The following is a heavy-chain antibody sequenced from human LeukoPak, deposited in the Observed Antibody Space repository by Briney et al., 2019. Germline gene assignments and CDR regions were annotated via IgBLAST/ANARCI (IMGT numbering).Heavy chain of an antibody. Sequence: PSETLSLTCTVSGGSISSSSYYWGWIRQPPGKGLEWVSYISSSSSTIYYADSVKGRFTISRDNAKNSLYLQMNSLRAEDTAVYYCARDLSSWGRYYFDYWGQGTLVTVSS. CDR3: ARDLSSWGRYYFDY. V-gene: IGHV3-48*01. J-gene: IGHJ4*02. CDR1: GGSISSSS. CDR2: ISSSSSTI. D-gene: IGHD6-13*01.